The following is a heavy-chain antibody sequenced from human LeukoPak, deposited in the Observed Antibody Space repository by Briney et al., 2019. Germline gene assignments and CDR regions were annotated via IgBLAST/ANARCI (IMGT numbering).Heavy chain of an antibody. CDR2: ILSGGTT. Sequence: GGSLRLSCAVSGFTFSDAWLTWVRQAPGKGPEWVGRILSGGTTDYAAPVKGRFTISRDDSKNTLYLEMNSLKTEDTAVYYCTTDPYSGSHFDYWGQGTLVTVSS. V-gene: IGHV3-15*01. CDR3: TTDPYSGSHFDY. J-gene: IGHJ4*02. CDR1: GFTFSDAW. D-gene: IGHD1-26*01.